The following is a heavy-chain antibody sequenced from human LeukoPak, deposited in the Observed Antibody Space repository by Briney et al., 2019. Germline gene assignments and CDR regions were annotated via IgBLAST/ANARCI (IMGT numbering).Heavy chain of an antibody. CDR2: IRYDGSNK. CDR1: GFTFSSYG. J-gene: IGHJ4*02. CDR3: AKDLWELVVMTLFDY. D-gene: IGHD3-22*01. Sequence: GGSLRLSCAASGFTFSSYGMHWVRQAPGKGLEWVAFIRYDGSNKYYADSVKGRFTISRDNSKNTLYLQMNSLRAEDTAVYYCAKDLWELVVMTLFDYWGQGTLVTVSS. V-gene: IGHV3-30*02.